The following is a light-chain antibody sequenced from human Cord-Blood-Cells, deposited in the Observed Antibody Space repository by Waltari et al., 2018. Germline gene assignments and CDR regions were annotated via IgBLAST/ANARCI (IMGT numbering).Light chain of an antibody. V-gene: IGKV4-1*01. CDR3: QQYYSTSLT. CDR2: WAS. J-gene: IGKJ4*01. CDR1: QSVLYSSNNKNY. Sequence: DIVMTQSPDSLAVSLGERATINCKSSQSVLYSSNNKNYLAWYQQKPGQPPKLLIYWASPRESGVPDRFRGSGSGTDFTLPISSLQAEDVAVYYCQQYYSTSLTFGGGTKVEIK.